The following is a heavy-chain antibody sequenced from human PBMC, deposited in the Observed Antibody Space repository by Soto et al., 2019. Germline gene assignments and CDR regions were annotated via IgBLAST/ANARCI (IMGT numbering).Heavy chain of an antibody. CDR1: GGTFSSYA. Sequence: SVKVSCKASGGTFSSYAISWLRQAPGQGLEWMGGIIPIFGTANYAQKFQGRVTITADKSTSTAYMELSSLRSEDTAVYYCAREPAKNYYDSSGYHDAFDIWGQGTMVTVSS. CDR2: IIPIFGTA. CDR3: AREPAKNYYDSSGYHDAFDI. J-gene: IGHJ3*02. D-gene: IGHD3-22*01. V-gene: IGHV1-69*06.